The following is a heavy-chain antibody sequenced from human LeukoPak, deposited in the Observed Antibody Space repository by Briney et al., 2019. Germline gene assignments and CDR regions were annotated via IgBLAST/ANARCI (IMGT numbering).Heavy chain of an antibody. CDR1: GFTFSSYA. D-gene: IGHD1-26*01. CDR3: ARESYSGRYSPFDY. V-gene: IGHV3-30-3*01. J-gene: IGHJ4*02. CDR2: ISYDGSNK. Sequence: GGSLRLSCAASGFTFSSYAMHWVRQAPGKGLEWVAVISYDGSNKYYADSVKGRFTISRDNSKNTLYLQMNSLRAEDTAVYYCARESYSGRYSPFDYWGQGTLVTVSS.